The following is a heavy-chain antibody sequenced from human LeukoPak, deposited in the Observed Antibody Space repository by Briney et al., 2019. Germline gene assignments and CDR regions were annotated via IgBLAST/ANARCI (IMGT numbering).Heavy chain of an antibody. Sequence: GASVKVSCKASGGTFSSYAISWVRQAPGQGLEWMGGIIPIFGTANYAQKFQGRVTITADESTSTAYMELSSLRSEDTAVYYCASSTYYDFWSWYYFDYWGQGTLVTVSS. CDR3: ASSTYYDFWSWYYFDY. CDR2: IIPIFGTA. D-gene: IGHD3-3*01. CDR1: GGTFSSYA. J-gene: IGHJ4*02. V-gene: IGHV1-69*13.